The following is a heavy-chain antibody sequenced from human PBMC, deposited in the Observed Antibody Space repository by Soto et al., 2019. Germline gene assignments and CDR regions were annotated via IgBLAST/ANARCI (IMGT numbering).Heavy chain of an antibody. V-gene: IGHV1-69*12. CDR3: VRGPDYEGYFDY. Sequence: QVRLVQSGAKVKKTESSVKVSCEASGTTFSNFAIGWVRQAPGQGLEWMGGIILPFGTPNYAQKFQGRVTISADESMTTVYMELRGLRSGDTAVYYCVRGPDYEGYFDYWGQGTLVTVSS. CDR1: GTTFSNFA. D-gene: IGHD3-22*01. J-gene: IGHJ4*02. CDR2: IILPFGTP.